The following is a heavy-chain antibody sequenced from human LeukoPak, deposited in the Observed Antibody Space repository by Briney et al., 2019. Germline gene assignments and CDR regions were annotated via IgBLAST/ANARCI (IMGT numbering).Heavy chain of an antibody. Sequence: GASVKASCKASGYTFTGYYMHWVRQAPGQGLEWMGWINPNSGGTNYAQKFQGRVTMTRDTSISTAYMELSRLRSDDTAVYYCARDGGSGYPDLNWFDPWGQGTLVTVSS. CDR1: GYTFTGYY. V-gene: IGHV1-2*02. D-gene: IGHD3-22*01. CDR3: ARDGGSGYPDLNWFDP. CDR2: INPNSGGT. J-gene: IGHJ5*02.